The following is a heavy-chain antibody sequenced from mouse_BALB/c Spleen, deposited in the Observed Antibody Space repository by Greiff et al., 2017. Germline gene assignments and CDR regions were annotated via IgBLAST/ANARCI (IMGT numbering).Heavy chain of an antibody. Sequence: EVQGVESGPGLVKPSQSLSLTCTVTGYSITSDYAWNWIRQFPGNKLEWMGYISYSGSTSYNPSLKSRISITRDTSKNQFFLQLNSVTTEDTATYYCARSRFHYGYDGYWGQGTTLTVSS. CDR2: ISYSGST. J-gene: IGHJ2*01. V-gene: IGHV3-2*02. D-gene: IGHD2-2*01. CDR3: ARSRFHYGYDGY. CDR1: GYSITSDYA.